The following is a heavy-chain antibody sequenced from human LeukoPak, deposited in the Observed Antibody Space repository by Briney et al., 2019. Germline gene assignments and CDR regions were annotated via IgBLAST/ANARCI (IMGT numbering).Heavy chain of an antibody. CDR1: GLTFSSYW. CDR2: INSDGSIT. D-gene: IGHD5-12*01. J-gene: IGHJ4*02. Sequence: PGGSLRLSCAASGLTFSSYWMHWVRQAPGKGLLWVSRINSDGSITSYAASVKCRFTIPRDNAKNTLYVQMNSLRAEDTAVYYCARVRATFSPHFDNWGQGTLVTVSS. CDR3: ARVRATFSPHFDN. V-gene: IGHV3-74*01.